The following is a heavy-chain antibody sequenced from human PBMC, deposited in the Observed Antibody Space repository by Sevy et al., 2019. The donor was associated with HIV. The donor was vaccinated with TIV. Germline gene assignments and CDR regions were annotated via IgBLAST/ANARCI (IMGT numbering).Heavy chain of an antibody. D-gene: IGHD5-12*01. J-gene: IGHJ4*02. V-gene: IGHV4-39*01. CDR1: GGSISSSSYY. CDR2: IYYSGST. Sequence: SETLSLTCTVSGGSISSSSYYWGWIRQPPGKGLEWIGSIYYSGSTYYNPSLKSRVTISVYTSKNQFSLKLSSVTAADTAVYYCGRLRDGYTPTPHFDYWGQGTLVTVSS. CDR3: GRLRDGYTPTPHFDY.